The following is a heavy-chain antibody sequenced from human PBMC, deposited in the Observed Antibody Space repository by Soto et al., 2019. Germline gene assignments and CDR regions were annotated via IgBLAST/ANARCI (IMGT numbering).Heavy chain of an antibody. V-gene: IGHV1-58*01. D-gene: IGHD3-16*02. J-gene: IGHJ4*02. CDR1: GFTSTSSA. Sequence: SVKVSCTASGFTSTSSAVQWVRQARGQRLEWIGWIVVGSGNTNYAQKFQERVTITRDMSTSTAYMELSSLISEDTAVYYCAAARAGSYDYVWGSYRPLIYWGQGTLVTVSS. CDR3: AAARAGSYDYVWGSYRPLIY. CDR2: IVVGSGNT.